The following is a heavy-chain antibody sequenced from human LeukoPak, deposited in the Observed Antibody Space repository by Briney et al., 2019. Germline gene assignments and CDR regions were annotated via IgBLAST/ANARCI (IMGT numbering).Heavy chain of an antibody. D-gene: IGHD2-2*01. CDR2: IYHSGST. J-gene: IGHJ5*02. Sequence: PSETLSLTCAVSGYSISCGYYWGWIRQPPGKGLEWIGSIYHSGSTYYNPSLKSRGTISVDTSKNQFFLKLSSVTAADTAVYYCARVWSGYCSSTSCYVAYNWFDPWGQGTLVTVSS. V-gene: IGHV4-38-2*01. CDR1: GYSISCGYY. CDR3: ARVWSGYCSSTSCYVAYNWFDP.